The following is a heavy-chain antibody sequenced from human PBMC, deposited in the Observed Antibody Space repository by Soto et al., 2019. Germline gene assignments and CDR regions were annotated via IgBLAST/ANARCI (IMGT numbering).Heavy chain of an antibody. J-gene: IGHJ6*02. Sequence: GASVKVSCKASGYTFTSYYMHWVRQAPGQGLEWMGIINPSGGSTSYAQKFQGRVTMTRDTSTSTVSMELSSLRSEDKAVYYCASGYYYGSGSYGVITSHWSVEDYYYGMDVWGQGTTVTVSS. CDR2: INPSGGST. CDR1: GYTFTSYY. CDR3: ASGYYYGSGSYGVITSHWSVEDYYYGMDV. D-gene: IGHD3-10*01. V-gene: IGHV1-46*01.